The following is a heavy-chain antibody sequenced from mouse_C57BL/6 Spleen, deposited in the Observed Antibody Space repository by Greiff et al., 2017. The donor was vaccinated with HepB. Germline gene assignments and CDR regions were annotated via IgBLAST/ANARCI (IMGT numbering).Heavy chain of an antibody. V-gene: IGHV1-74*01. CDR2: IHPSDSDT. J-gene: IGHJ3*01. D-gene: IGHD2-1*01. CDR1: GYTFTSYW. CDR3: ASYGNYVDWEAY. Sequence: QVQLKQSGAELVKPGASVKVSCKASGYTFTSYWMHWVKQRPGQGLEWIGRIHPSDSDTNYNQKFKGKATLTVDKSSSTAYMQLSSLTSEDSAVYYCASYGNYVDWEAYWGQGTLVTVSA.